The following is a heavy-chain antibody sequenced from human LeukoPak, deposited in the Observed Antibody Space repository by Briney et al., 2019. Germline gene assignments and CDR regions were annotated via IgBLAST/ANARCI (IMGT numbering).Heavy chain of an antibody. D-gene: IGHD2-2*01. CDR3: AKDRDIVVVSHGFDP. CDR2: ISGSGGST. V-gene: IGHV3-23*01. J-gene: IGHJ5*02. CDR1: GFTFSSYA. Sequence: GRSLRLSCAASGFTFSSYAMSWVRQAPGKGLEWVSAISGSGGSTYYADSVKGRFTISRDNSKNTLYLQMNSLRAEDTAVYYCAKDRDIVVVSHGFDPWGQGTLVTVSS.